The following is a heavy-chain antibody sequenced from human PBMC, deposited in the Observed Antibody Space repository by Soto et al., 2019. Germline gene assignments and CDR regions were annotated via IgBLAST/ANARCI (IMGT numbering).Heavy chain of an antibody. CDR2: IYSGGST. J-gene: IGHJ1*01. CDR1: GFTVSSNY. Sequence: EVQLVESGGGLIQPGGSLRLSCAASGFTVSSNYMSWVRQAPGKGLEWVSVIYSGGSTYYADSVKGRFTISRDNSKNTLYDPMTSSRAEDPALYYWARELGESGYIDYCQLWGQG. CDR3: ARELGESGYIDYCQL. V-gene: IGHV3-53*01. D-gene: IGHD3-22*01.